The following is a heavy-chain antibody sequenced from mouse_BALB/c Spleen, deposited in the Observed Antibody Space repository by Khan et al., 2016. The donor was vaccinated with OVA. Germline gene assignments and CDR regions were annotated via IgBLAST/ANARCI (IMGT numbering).Heavy chain of an antibody. J-gene: IGHJ3*01. CDR3: ARSGLGSFAY. CDR1: GYTFTDFY. Sequence: QVRLQQSGAELARPGASVRLSCKATGYTFTDFYINWVKQRTGQGLEWIGEIYPGSDNTNYNEKFKGKATLTADKSSSTAFMQLSSLTSEDSAVYFCARSGLGSFAYWGQGTLVTVSA. D-gene: IGHD2-2*01. V-gene: IGHV1-77*01. CDR2: IYPGSDNT.